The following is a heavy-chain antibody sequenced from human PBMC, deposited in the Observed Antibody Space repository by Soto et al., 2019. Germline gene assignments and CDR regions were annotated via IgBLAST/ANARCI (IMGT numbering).Heavy chain of an antibody. CDR1: GFSLRTDAVG. CDR2: IYWNGEK. CDR3: AHRIAAAGRTFDY. D-gene: IGHD6-13*01. V-gene: IGHV2-5*01. J-gene: IGHJ4*02. Sequence: QITLKESGPTLVRPTQTLTLTCIVSGFSLRTDAVGVAWIRQSPGKALEWLGIIYWNGEKRYKSSLQTRPTITRDTSKNQDVLTITHMAPLDTATSSGAHRIAAAGRTFDYWGQGVLVTVSS.